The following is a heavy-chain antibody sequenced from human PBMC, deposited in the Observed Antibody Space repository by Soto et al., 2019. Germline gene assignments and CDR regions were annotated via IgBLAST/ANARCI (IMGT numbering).Heavy chain of an antibody. D-gene: IGHD2-2*01. CDR1: GGSISTNTW. CDR3: ARVRAGCSTSTCYLED. V-gene: IGHV4-4*02. CDR2: AHPSGDT. J-gene: IGHJ4*02. Sequence: QVQLQGSGPGLVKPSGTLSLTCTVSGGSISTNTWWNWVRQSPEKGLEWIGEAHPSGDTNYHPSLTSLVTFSLDKSNNQLSLRLTSVTAADTAVYFCARVRAGCSTSTCYLEDWGQGTLVTVSS.